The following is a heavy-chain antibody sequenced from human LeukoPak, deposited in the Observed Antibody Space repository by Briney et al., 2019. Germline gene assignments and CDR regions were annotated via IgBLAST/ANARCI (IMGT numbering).Heavy chain of an antibody. CDR2: INPNSGGT. J-gene: IGHJ5*02. CDR1: GYTFTSYG. V-gene: IGHV1-2*02. CDR3: ARDLDSSSWYGWFDP. Sequence: GASVKVSCKASGYTFTSYGISWVRQAPGQGLEWMGWINPNSGGTNYAQKFQGRVTMTRDTSISTAYMELSRLRSDDTAVYYCARDLDSSSWYGWFDPWGQGTLVTVSS. D-gene: IGHD6-13*01.